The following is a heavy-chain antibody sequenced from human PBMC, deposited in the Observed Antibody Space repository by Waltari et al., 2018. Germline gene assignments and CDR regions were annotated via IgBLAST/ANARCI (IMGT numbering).Heavy chain of an antibody. CDR1: GGSISSYY. CDR3: ASAETAMGFDY. CDR2: IYYSGST. V-gene: IGHV4-59*01. D-gene: IGHD5-18*01. J-gene: IGHJ4*02. Sequence: QVQLQESGPGLVKPSETLSLTCTVSGGSISSYYWSWIRQPPGKGLEWIGYIYYSGSTNDHPSLKSRVTISVDTCKNQFSLKLSSVTAADTAVYYCASAETAMGFDYWGQGTLVTVSS.